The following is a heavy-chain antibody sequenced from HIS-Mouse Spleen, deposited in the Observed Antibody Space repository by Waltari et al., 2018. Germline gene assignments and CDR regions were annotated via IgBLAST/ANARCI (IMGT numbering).Heavy chain of an antibody. CDR2: INPNSGGT. CDR3: ARAGGSIAAAGRNWFDP. CDR1: GYTFTGYY. D-gene: IGHD6-13*01. Sequence: QVQLVQSGAEVKKPGASVKVSCKASGYTFTGYYMHWVRQAPGQGLEWMGWINPNSGGTNYAQKFQGRVTMTRDTSISTAYMELSRLRSDDTAVYYCARAGGSIAAAGRNWFDPWGQGTLVTVSS. V-gene: IGHV1-2*02. J-gene: IGHJ5*02.